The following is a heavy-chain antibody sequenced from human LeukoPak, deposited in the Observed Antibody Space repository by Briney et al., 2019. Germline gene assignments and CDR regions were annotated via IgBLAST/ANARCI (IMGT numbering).Heavy chain of an antibody. CDR3: ARMTTVVTVDY. CDR2: IYSSGNT. CDR1: GGSISNYF. V-gene: IGHV4-4*07. J-gene: IGHJ4*02. Sequence: PSETLSLTCTVSGGSISNYFWSWIRQPAGKGLEWIVHIYSSGNTNYNPSLKSRVTMSVDTSKSQFSLNLSSVTAADTAVYYCARMTTVVTVDYWGQGTLVTVSS. D-gene: IGHD4-23*01.